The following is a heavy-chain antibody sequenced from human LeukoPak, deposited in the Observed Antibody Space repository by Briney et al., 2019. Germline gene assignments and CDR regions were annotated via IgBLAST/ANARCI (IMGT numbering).Heavy chain of an antibody. CDR1: GYTFTSYY. CDR3: ATCSSTSCYKGGLDY. Sequence: ASVKVSCKASGYTFTSYYMHWVRQAPGRGLEWMGLINPSGGSTSYAQKFQGRVTMTRDTSTSTVYMELSSLRSEDTAVYYCATCSSTSCYKGGLDYWGQGTLVTVSS. V-gene: IGHV1-46*01. D-gene: IGHD2-2*02. CDR2: INPSGGST. J-gene: IGHJ4*02.